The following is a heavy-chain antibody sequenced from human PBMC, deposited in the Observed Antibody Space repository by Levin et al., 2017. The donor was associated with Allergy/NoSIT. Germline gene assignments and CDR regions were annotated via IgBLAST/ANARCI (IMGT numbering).Heavy chain of an antibody. CDR3: ARDTLTTYFDY. V-gene: IGHV3-30-3*01. Sequence: GESLKISCTASGFTFSTHAMHWVRQAPGKGLEWVAVIAYDGNNKFYADSVKGRFTISRDNSKNTLYLQMNSLRAEDTALYYCARDTLTTYFDYWGQGTLVTVSS. CDR1: GFTFSTHA. D-gene: IGHD4-17*01. CDR2: IAYDGNNK. J-gene: IGHJ4*02.